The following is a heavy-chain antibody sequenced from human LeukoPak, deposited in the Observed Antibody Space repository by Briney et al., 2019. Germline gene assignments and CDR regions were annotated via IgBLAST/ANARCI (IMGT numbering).Heavy chain of an antibody. V-gene: IGHV4-61*02. CDR3: ARAFYGAFDY. D-gene: IGHD4-17*01. J-gene: IGHJ4*02. CDR2: IYTSGGT. CDR1: GGSISSGSYY. Sequence: SQTLSLTCTVSGGSISSGSYYWSWIRQPAGKGLEWIGRIYTSGGTNYNPPLKSRVTISVDTSKNQFSLKLSSVTAADTAVYYCARAFYGAFDYWGQGTLVTVSS.